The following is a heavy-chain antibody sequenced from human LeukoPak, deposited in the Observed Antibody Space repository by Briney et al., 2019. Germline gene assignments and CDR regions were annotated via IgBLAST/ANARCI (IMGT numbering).Heavy chain of an antibody. Sequence: ASVKVSCKASGYTFTSYGICWVRQAPGQGLEWMGWISAYNGNTNYAQKLQGRVTMTTDTSTSTAYMELRSLRSDDTAVYYCARDPGPDIVVVPAASNWFDPWGQGTLVTVSS. J-gene: IGHJ5*02. CDR3: ARDPGPDIVVVPAASNWFDP. V-gene: IGHV1-18*01. CDR2: ISAYNGNT. CDR1: GYTFTSYG. D-gene: IGHD2-2*01.